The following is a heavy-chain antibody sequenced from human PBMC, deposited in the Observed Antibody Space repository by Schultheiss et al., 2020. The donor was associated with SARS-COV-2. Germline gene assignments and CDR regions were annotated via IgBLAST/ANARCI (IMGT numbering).Heavy chain of an antibody. J-gene: IGHJ6*02. CDR2: ISYDGSNK. CDR1: GFTFSSYG. D-gene: IGHD3-10*01. V-gene: IGHV3-30*03. CDR3: ARALGFGSMVQGDYYYYGMDV. Sequence: GGSLRLSCAASGFTFSSYGMHWVRQAPGKGLEWVAVISYDGSNKYYADSVKGRFTISRDNSKNTLYLQMSSLRAEDTAVYYCARALGFGSMVQGDYYYYGMDVWGQGTTVTVSS.